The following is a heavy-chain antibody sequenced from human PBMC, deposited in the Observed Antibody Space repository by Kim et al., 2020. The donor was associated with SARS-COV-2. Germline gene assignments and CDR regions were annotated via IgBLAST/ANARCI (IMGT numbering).Heavy chain of an antibody. CDR1: GCSISTYY. Sequence: SETLSLTCTVSGCSISTYYWNWIRQSPQKGLEWIGFISYSGSTNYNPSLKSRVAISVDSSKNQFSLYLSSVTAADTAVYYCARGGVKQWLGLWGGGTLVTVSS. J-gene: IGHJ2*01. V-gene: IGHV4-59*13. CDR2: ISYSGST. CDR3: ARGGVKQWLGL. D-gene: IGHD6-19*01.